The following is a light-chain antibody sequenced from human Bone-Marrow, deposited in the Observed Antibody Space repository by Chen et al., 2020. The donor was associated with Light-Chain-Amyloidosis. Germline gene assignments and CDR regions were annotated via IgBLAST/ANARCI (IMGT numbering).Light chain of an antibody. V-gene: IGLV3-21*02. CDR2: DDS. Sequence: SYVLTQPSSVSVAPGQTATIACGGNNIGSTSVHWYQQTPGQAPLLVVYDDSDRPSGIPERLAGSSSVNTATMTISRVEAGDEADYYCQVWDRSSDRPVFGGGTKLTVV. J-gene: IGLJ3*02. CDR1: NIGSTS. CDR3: QVWDRSSDRPV.